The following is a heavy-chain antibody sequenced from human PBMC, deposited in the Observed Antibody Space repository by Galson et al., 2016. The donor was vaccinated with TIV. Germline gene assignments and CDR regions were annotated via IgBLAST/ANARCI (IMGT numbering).Heavy chain of an antibody. CDR2: ISFTGGST. CDR3: AKDRVKTVFGAGSVDF. J-gene: IGHJ4*02. D-gene: IGHD3-3*01. Sequence: SLRLSCAASGFTFTTYAMNWVRQAPGKGLEWVSSISFTGGSTCYADSVKGRFTVSRDNSKNTVYLQMNRLRTDDTATYFCAKDRVKTVFGAGSVDFWGQGTRLTVSS. V-gene: IGHV3-23*01. CDR1: GFTFTTYA.